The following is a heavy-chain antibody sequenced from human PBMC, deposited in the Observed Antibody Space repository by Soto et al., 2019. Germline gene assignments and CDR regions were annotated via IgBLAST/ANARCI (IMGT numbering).Heavy chain of an antibody. CDR3: ARRALPQCINGVCYKDGFWDY. CDR1: GGSVSSGVCY. J-gene: IGHJ4*02. CDR2: IYYSGTT. Sequence: SETLSITCTVSGGSVSSGVCYWSWIRQHPGTGLEWIGYIYYSGTTYFNPSLKSRASISLDTSKNEFSLKLTSVTAADTAVYYCARRALPQCINGVCYKDGFWDYWGQGALVTVSS. D-gene: IGHD2-8*01. V-gene: IGHV4-31*03.